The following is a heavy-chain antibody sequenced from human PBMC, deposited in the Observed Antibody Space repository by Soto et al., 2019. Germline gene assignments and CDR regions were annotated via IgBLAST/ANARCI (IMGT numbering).Heavy chain of an antibody. D-gene: IGHD3-3*01. Sequence: ASVKVSCKASGYTFTGYYMHWVRQAPGQGLEWMGWINPNSGGTNYAQKLQGWVTMTRDTSISTAYMELSRLRSDDTAVYYCARGLTIFGVVINYGMDVWGQGTTVTVSS. CDR2: INPNSGGT. J-gene: IGHJ6*02. V-gene: IGHV1-2*04. CDR1: GYTFTGYY. CDR3: ARGLTIFGVVINYGMDV.